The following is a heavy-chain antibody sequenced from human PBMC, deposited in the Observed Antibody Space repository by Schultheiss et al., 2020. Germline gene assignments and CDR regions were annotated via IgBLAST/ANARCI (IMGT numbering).Heavy chain of an antibody. CDR1: GFTFSSYG. D-gene: IGHD4-17*01. V-gene: IGHV3-23*01. CDR3: AKDHRTVFHAFDI. Sequence: GESLKISCAASGFTFSSYGMHWVRQAPGKGLEWVSAISGSGGPTYYADSVKGRFTISRDNSKNTLYLQMNSLRAEDTAVYYCAKDHRTVFHAFDIWGKGTMVTVSS. J-gene: IGHJ3*02. CDR2: ISGSGGPT.